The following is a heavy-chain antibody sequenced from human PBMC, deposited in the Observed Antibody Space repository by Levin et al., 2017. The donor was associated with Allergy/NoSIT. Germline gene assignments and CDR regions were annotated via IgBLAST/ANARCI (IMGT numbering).Heavy chain of an antibody. CDR1: GFTVSSNY. D-gene: IGHD1-20*01. CDR3: ARVEYGITGTTLES. Sequence: GESLKISCAASGFTVSSNYMSWVRQAPGKGLEWVSVIYSGGSTYYADSVKGRFTISRDNSKNTLYLQMNSLRAEDTAVYYCARVEYGITGTTLESWGQGTLVTVSS. V-gene: IGHV3-53*01. CDR2: IYSGGST. J-gene: IGHJ5*02.